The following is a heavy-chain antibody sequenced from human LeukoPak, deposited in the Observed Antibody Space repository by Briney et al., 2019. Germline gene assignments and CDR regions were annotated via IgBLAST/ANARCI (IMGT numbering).Heavy chain of an antibody. V-gene: IGHV4-4*02. CDR3: ARDPMPDYYETRGFDY. J-gene: IGHJ4*02. CDR1: GGSISSSNW. D-gene: IGHD3-22*01. Sequence: SETLSLTCAVSGGSISSSNWWSWVRQPPGKGLEWIGEIYHSGSTNYNPSLKSRVTISVDKSKNQFSLKLSSVTAADTAVYYCARDPMPDYYETRGFDYWGQGTLATVSS. CDR2: IYHSGST.